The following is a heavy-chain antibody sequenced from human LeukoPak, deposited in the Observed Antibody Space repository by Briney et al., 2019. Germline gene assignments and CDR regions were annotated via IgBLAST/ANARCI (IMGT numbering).Heavy chain of an antibody. CDR2: IKSDGTYR. Sequence: GGSLRLSCAASGFTFSSHWMHWVRQAPGKGLVCVARIKSDGTYRDYGDSVRGRFTISRDNAKDTLYLQMNSLRAEDTAVYYCVRDDGSYGVDYWGQGILVTVSS. D-gene: IGHD4-17*01. CDR1: GFTFSSHW. CDR3: VRDDGSYGVDY. J-gene: IGHJ4*02. V-gene: IGHV3-74*01.